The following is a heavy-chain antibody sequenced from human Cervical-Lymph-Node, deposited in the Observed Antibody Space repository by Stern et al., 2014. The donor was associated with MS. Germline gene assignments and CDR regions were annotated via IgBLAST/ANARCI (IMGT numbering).Heavy chain of an antibody. D-gene: IGHD3-16*02. CDR1: GDSISSGYY. V-gene: IGHV4-31*02. Sequence: QLQLQESGPGLVKPSQTLSLICTVSGDSISSGYYWSWIRQHPGKGLEWIGYTYYTGSTYYNPSLKSRVTISVDTSRNQFSLKLNSVTAADTAVYYCARAALYFEYWGQGALVTVSS. J-gene: IGHJ4*02. CDR3: ARAALYFEY. CDR2: TYYTGST.